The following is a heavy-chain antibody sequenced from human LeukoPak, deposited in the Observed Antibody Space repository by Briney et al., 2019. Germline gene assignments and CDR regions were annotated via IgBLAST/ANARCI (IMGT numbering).Heavy chain of an antibody. Sequence: APVKVSCKASGYTFTSYGISWVRQAPGQGLEWMGWISAYNGNSNYAQKLQGRVTMTTDTSTSTGYMELRSLRSDDTAVYYCARDAGKTPYYYDSSGSYYYYYMDVWGKGTTVTVSS. J-gene: IGHJ6*03. CDR1: GYTFTSYG. V-gene: IGHV1-18*01. CDR2: ISAYNGNS. CDR3: ARDAGKTPYYYDSSGSYYYYYMDV. D-gene: IGHD3-22*01.